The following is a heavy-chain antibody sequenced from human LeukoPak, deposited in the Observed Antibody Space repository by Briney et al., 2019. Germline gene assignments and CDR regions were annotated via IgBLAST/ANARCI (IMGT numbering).Heavy chain of an antibody. Sequence: GGSLRLSCAASGFTFGSCWMNWVRQTPGKGLEWVANINQDGSQKFYVDSVKGRFTISRDNSRSTLHLQMNSLRPEDTAIYYCAREGYYGSGSPPSLYFDYWGQGTLVTVSS. CDR1: GFTFGSCW. D-gene: IGHD3-10*01. V-gene: IGHV3-7*01. CDR3: AREGYYGSGSPPSLYFDY. CDR2: INQDGSQK. J-gene: IGHJ4*02.